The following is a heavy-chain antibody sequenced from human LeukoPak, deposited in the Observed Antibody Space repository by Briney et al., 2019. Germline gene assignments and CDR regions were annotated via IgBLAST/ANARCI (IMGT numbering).Heavy chain of an antibody. Sequence: SETLSLTCAVSGDSINSNYWWSWVRQPPGKGLEWIGEIYHSGSINYNPSLKSRVTISVDKSKNQFSLKLSSVTAADTAVYYCARAGTGDSSARRAFDIWGQGTMVTVSS. CDR1: GDSINSNYW. V-gene: IGHV4-4*02. CDR3: ARAGTGDSSARRAFDI. CDR2: IYHSGSI. J-gene: IGHJ3*02. D-gene: IGHD3-22*01.